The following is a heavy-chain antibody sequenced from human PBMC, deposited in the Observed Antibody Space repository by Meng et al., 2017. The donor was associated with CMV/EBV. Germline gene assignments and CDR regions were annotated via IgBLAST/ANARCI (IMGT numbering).Heavy chain of an antibody. CDR2: ISYDGSNK. J-gene: IGHJ6*02. Sequence: SLKISCEASGFTFSSYAMHWVRQAPGKGLEWVAVISYDGSNKYYADSVKGRFTISSDNSKNTLYLQMNRLGAEDTAVYYCARGSHCYYYGMDVWGQGTTVTVSS. CDR1: GFTFSSYA. V-gene: IGHV3-30*04. CDR3: ARGSHCYYYGMDV.